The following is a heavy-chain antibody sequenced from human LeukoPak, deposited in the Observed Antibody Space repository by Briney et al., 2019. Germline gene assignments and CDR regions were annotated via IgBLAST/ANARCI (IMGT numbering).Heavy chain of an antibody. D-gene: IGHD3-22*01. CDR1: GFTFSDYW. V-gene: IGHV3-7*01. Sequence: GSLRLSCAASGFTFSDYWMTWVRQAPGKGMQWVANIKDDGSETYYVDSVKGRFTISRDNAKNSPYLQMNSLRAEDTAVYYCAKDAAVGSSGYYYVPPLYYFHYWGQGTLVTVSS. J-gene: IGHJ4*02. CDR2: IKDDGSET. CDR3: AKDAAVGSSGYYYVPPLYYFHY.